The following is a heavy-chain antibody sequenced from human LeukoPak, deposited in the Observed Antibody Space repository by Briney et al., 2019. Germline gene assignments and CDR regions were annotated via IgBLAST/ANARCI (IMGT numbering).Heavy chain of an antibody. V-gene: IGHV4-34*01. J-gene: IGHJ4*02. Sequence: KTSETLPLTCAVYGGSFSGYYWSWIRQPPGKGLEWIGEINHSGSTNYNPSLKSRVTISVDTSKNQFSLKLSSVTAADTAVYYCARMSFHGRDYWGQGTLVTVSS. CDR2: INHSGST. CDR1: GGSFSGYY. CDR3: ARMSFHGRDY. D-gene: IGHD3-16*02.